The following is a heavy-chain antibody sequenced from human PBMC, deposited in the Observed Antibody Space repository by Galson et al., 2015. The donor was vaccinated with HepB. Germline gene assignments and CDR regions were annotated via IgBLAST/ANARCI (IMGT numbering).Heavy chain of an antibody. CDR1: GYTFTSYA. J-gene: IGHJ6*02. D-gene: IGHD2-2*01. V-gene: IGHV1-3*01. CDR3: ARDLVDCSSTSCYGDYYYGMDV. Sequence: SVKVSCKASGYTFTSYAMHWVRQAPGQRLEWMGWINAGNGNTKYSQKFQGRVTITRDTSASTACMELSSLRSEDTAVYYCARDLVDCSSTSCYGDYYYGMDVWGQGTTVTVSS. CDR2: INAGNGNT.